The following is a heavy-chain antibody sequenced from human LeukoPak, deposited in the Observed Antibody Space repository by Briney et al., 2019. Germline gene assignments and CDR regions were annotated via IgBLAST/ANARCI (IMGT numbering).Heavy chain of an antibody. V-gene: IGHV3-33*03. D-gene: IGHD2-2*01. J-gene: IGHJ4*02. CDR3: AKARYCSSTICYWDY. CDR2: IWYDGSNK. Sequence: PGRSLRLSCAASGFTFTSYGMHWVRQAPGKGLEWVAVIWYDGSNKYYADSVKGRFTISRDNAKNSLYLQMNSLRAEDMALYYCAKARYCSSTICYWDYWGQGTLVTVSS. CDR1: GFTFTSYG.